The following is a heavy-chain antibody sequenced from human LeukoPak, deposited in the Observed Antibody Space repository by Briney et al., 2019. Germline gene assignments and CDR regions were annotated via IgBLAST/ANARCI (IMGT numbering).Heavy chain of an antibody. V-gene: IGHV4-61*08. CDR1: GGSISSGGYY. Sequence: PSQTLSLTCTVSGGSISSGGYYWSWIRQPPGKGLEWIGYIYNSGSTNYNPSLKSRVTISVDTSKNQLSLKLTSVTAADTAVYYCARGRELGYWGQGTLVTVSS. J-gene: IGHJ4*02. CDR2: IYNSGST. D-gene: IGHD3-10*01. CDR3: ARGRELGY.